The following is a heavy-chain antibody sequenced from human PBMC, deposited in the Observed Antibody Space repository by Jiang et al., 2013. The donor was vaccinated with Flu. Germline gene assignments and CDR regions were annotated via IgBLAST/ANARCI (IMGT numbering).Heavy chain of an antibody. CDR2: ISGSGGST. CDR3: AKAPSIAARQFPPRNWFDP. CDR1: GFTFSSYA. V-gene: IGHV3-23*01. J-gene: IGHJ5*02. Sequence: RLSCAASGFTFSSYAMSWVRQAPGKGLEWVSAISGSGGSTYYADSVKGRFTIPRDNSKNTLYLQMNSLRAEDTAVYYCAKAPSIAARQFPPRNWFDPWGQGTLVTVSS. D-gene: IGHD6-6*01.